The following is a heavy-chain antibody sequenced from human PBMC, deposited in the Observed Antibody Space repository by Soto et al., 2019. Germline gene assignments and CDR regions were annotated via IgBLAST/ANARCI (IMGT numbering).Heavy chain of an antibody. CDR3: ARKFYFDY. Sequence: QVQLVQSGPEVKKPGASVRISCKASGYPFSTYYIHWIRQAPGQGLEWMGIMNPADGGTTYAPKFQGRINLTRDTSTSTVYLDLVSLRFDDTAVYFCARKFYFDYGGQGTLVTVSS. D-gene: IGHD3-3*01. J-gene: IGHJ4*02. CDR2: MNPADGGT. CDR1: GYPFSTYY. V-gene: IGHV1-46*01.